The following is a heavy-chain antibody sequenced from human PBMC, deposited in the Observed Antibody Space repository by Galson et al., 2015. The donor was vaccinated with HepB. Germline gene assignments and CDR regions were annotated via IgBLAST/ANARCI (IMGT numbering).Heavy chain of an antibody. CDR2: IKQDGSEK. D-gene: IGHD3-10*01. Sequence: SLRLSCAASGFTFSSYWMSWFRQAPGKGLEWVATIKQDGSEKYYVDSVKGRFTFSRDNAKNSLYMQMNSLRAEDTAVYYCARGRSGIDYWGQGSLVTVSS. V-gene: IGHV3-7*04. CDR1: GFTFSSYW. CDR3: ARGRSGIDY. J-gene: IGHJ4*02.